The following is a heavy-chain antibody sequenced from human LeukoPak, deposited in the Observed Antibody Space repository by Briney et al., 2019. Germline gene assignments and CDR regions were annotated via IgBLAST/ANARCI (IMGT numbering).Heavy chain of an antibody. CDR2: ISWNSGSI. CDR3: ARSGEFDAFDI. J-gene: IGHJ3*02. V-gene: IGHV3-9*01. D-gene: IGHD3-10*01. Sequence: GGSLRLSCAASGFTFDDYAMHWVRQAPGKGLEWVSGISWNSGSIGYADSVKGRFTISRDNAKNSLYLQMNSLRAEDTAVYYCARSGEFDAFDIWGQGTMVTVSS. CDR1: GFTFDDYA.